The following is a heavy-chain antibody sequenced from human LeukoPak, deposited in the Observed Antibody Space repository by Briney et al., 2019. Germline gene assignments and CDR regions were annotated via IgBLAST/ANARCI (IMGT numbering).Heavy chain of an antibody. CDR2: IGGSGGST. Sequence: GGSLRLSCAASGFTFSTYAMSWVRQAPGKGLEWVSGIGGSGGSTYYADSVKGRFTIFRDNSKNTLYLQMNSLRGEDTAVYYCAKIPLGRHWVDFDYWGQGTLVTVSS. CDR3: AKIPLGRHWVDFDY. D-gene: IGHD7-27*01. CDR1: GFTFSTYA. V-gene: IGHV3-23*01. J-gene: IGHJ4*02.